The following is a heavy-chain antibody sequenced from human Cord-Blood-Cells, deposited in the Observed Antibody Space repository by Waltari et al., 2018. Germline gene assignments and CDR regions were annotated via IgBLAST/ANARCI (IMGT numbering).Heavy chain of an antibody. CDR2: IYHSGST. CDR3: ASLGIAAAEQFDY. Sequence: QVQLQESGPGLVKPSETLSLTCAVSGYSISSGYYWGWLRQPPGKGLEWIGSIYHSGSTYYNPSLKSRVTISVDTSKNQFSLKLSSVTAADTAVYYCASLGIAAAEQFDYWGQGTLVTVSS. CDR1: GYSISSGYY. D-gene: IGHD6-13*01. V-gene: IGHV4-38-2*01. J-gene: IGHJ4*02.